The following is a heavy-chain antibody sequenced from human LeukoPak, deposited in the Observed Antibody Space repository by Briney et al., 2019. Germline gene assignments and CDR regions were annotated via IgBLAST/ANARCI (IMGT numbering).Heavy chain of an antibody. CDR2: ISYDGSNK. CDR1: GFTFSSYG. V-gene: IGHV3-30*18. Sequence: GSLRLSCAASGFTFSSYGMHWVRQAPGKGLEWVAVISYDGSNKYYADSVKGRFTISRDNSKNTLYLQMSSLRAEDTAVYYCAKEAWEGYYYYGMDVWGQGTTVTVSS. CDR3: AKEAWEGYYYYGMDV. D-gene: IGHD1-26*01. J-gene: IGHJ6*02.